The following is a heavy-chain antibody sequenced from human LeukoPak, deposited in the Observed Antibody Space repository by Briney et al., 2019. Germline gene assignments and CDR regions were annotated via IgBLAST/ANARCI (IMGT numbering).Heavy chain of an antibody. J-gene: IGHJ6*03. V-gene: IGHV1-69*06. D-gene: IGHD3-9*01. CDR1: GGTFSSYA. CDR2: IIPIFGTA. Sequence: GASVKVSCKASGGTFSSYAISWVRQAPGQGLEWMGGIIPIFGTANYAQKFQGRVTITADKSTSTAYMELSSLRSEDTAVYYCARVGRYFDTLLQFGCMDVWGKGTTVTISS. CDR3: ARVGRYFDTLLQFGCMDV.